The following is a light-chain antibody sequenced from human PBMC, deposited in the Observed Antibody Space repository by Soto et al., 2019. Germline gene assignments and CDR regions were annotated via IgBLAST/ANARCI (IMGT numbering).Light chain of an antibody. Sequence: IQMTQSPSTLSASVGDRVTITXRASRSLQTWLAWYQQKPGQAPKLLMYQASSLESGVPSRFSASGSGTEFTLTISSLHPDYVATYYCQQYTCLWTFGPGTKVDI. CDR2: QAS. CDR1: RSLQTW. J-gene: IGKJ1*01. V-gene: IGKV1-5*03. CDR3: QQYTCLWT.